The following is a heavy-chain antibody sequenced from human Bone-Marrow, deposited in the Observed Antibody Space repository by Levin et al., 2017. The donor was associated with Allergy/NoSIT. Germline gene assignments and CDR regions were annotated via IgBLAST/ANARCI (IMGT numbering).Heavy chain of an antibody. CDR1: GFYLRNYA. D-gene: IGHD3-3*01. V-gene: IGHV3-23*01. CDR3: AKAMHGGLWVLFNLIFPQ. J-gene: IGHJ4*02. Sequence: GGSLRLSCAASGFYLRNYAMNWVRQAPGKGLEWVSVISGGGGSTYYADSVKGRFTISRDNSKHTVHLQMTSLRVEDTAQYFCAKAMHGGLWVLFNLIFPQGGQGTLVTVPS. CDR2: ISGGGGST.